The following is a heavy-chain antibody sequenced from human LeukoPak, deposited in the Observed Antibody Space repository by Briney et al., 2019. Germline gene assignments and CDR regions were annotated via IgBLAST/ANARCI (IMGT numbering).Heavy chain of an antibody. J-gene: IGHJ4*02. CDR1: GFTFSSYE. V-gene: IGHV3-48*03. Sequence: PGGSLRLSCAASGFTFSSYEMNWVRQAPGKGLEWVSYISSSGSTIYYADSVKGRFTISRDNAKNPLYLQMNSLRAEDTAVYYCARGWVPAAMGYWGQGTLVTVSS. CDR2: ISSSGSTI. CDR3: ARGWVPAAMGY. D-gene: IGHD2-2*01.